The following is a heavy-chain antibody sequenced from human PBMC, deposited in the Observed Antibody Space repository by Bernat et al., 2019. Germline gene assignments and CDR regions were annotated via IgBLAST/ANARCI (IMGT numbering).Heavy chain of an antibody. V-gene: IGHV4-39*02. CDR1: GGSISISSYY. J-gene: IGHJ4*02. D-gene: IGHD2-15*01. CDR2: IYYSGNT. CDR3: ARYCSGGSCYSGPRLDY. Sequence: QLQLQESGPGLVKPSETLSLTCTVSGGSISISSYYWGWIRQPPGKGLEWIGTIYYSGNTYYNPSLKSRVTISVDTSKNHFSLKLSSVTAADTAVYYCARYCSGGSCYSGPRLDYWGQGPLVTVSS.